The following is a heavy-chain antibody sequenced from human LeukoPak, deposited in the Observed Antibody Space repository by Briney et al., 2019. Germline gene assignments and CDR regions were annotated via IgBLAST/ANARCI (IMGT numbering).Heavy chain of an antibody. CDR1: EFTFSSYW. V-gene: IGHV3-20*04. Sequence: GGSLRLSCAASEFTFSSYWMHWVRQAPGKGLEWVSGINWSGGSTGYAVSVKGRFTISRDNATNSLYLQMNSLRAEDTSLYYCARVGGANYDYVWGSYRYIIAGYYFDYWGQGTLVTVSS. CDR3: ARVGGANYDYVWGSYRYIIAGYYFDY. D-gene: IGHD3-16*02. J-gene: IGHJ4*02. CDR2: INWSGGST.